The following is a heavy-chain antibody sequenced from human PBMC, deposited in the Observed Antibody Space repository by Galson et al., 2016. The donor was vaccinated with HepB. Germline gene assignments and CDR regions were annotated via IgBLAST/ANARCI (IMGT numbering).Heavy chain of an antibody. Sequence: SVKVSCKASGGTFSSYSISWVRQAPGQGLEWMGGIIPMFGTTNYAQKFQHRVKITADKFTSTVYMELGSLRSEDTAVYYCARGEVTWSGYYIRGMDVWGQGTTVTVSS. D-gene: IGHD3-3*01. CDR1: GGTFSSYS. J-gene: IGHJ6*02. V-gene: IGHV1-69*06. CDR3: ARGEVTWSGYYIRGMDV. CDR2: IIPMFGTT.